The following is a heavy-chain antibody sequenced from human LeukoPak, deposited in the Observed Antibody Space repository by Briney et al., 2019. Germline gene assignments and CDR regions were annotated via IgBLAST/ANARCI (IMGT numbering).Heavy chain of an antibody. J-gene: IGHJ4*02. CDR1: GGSSSGYY. Sequence: SETLSLTCAVYGGSSSGYYWSWIRHPPGKGLELIGEINHSGSTNYNPSLKSRVTISVDTSKNQFSLKLSSVTAADTAVYYCASLTSGSSGWRTSRDYWGQGTLVTVSS. CDR3: ASLTSGSSGWRTSRDY. CDR2: INHSGST. D-gene: IGHD6-19*01. V-gene: IGHV4-34*01.